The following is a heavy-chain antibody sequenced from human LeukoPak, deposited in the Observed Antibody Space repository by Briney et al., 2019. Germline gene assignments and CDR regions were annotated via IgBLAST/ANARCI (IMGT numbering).Heavy chain of an antibody. J-gene: IGHJ6*02. CDR3: ARDGTDIVATIRGPYGMDV. Sequence: ASVKVSCKASGYTFTGYYMHWVRQAPGQGLEWMGWINPNSGGTNYAQKFQGWVTMTRDTSISTAYMELSRLRSDNTAVYYCARDGTDIVATIRGPYGMDVWGQGTTVTVSS. V-gene: IGHV1-2*04. CDR1: GYTFTGYY. CDR2: INPNSGGT. D-gene: IGHD5-12*01.